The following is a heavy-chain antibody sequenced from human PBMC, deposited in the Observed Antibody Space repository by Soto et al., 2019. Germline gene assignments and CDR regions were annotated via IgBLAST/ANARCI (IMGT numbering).Heavy chain of an antibody. CDR2: IYYSGST. V-gene: IGHV4-59*01. D-gene: IGHD5-18*01. CDR1: GGSIRSYY. CDR3: ARDSYNFDA. Sequence: SETLFLTCTVSGGSIRSYYWSWIRLHPGKGLEWIGYIYYSGSTDYNPSLKSRVTISVDTSKNQFVLKLSTVAASTTAGSYGARDSYNFDAWGQGILVTVSS. J-gene: IGHJ4*02.